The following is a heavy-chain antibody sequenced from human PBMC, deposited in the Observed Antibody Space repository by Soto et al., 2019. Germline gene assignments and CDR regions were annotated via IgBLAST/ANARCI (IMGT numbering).Heavy chain of an antibody. V-gene: IGHV3-74*01. Sequence: EVQLVESEGGLVQPGGSLRLYCAASGFTFSYYWRHWVRPAPGQGLVWVSRIHSDGSSTTYADSVKGRFTISRDNAKNTLYLQMNSLRAEDTAVYYCARGDRGAFDLWGQGTMVTVSS. CDR2: IHSDGSST. J-gene: IGHJ3*01. CDR1: GFTFSYYW. CDR3: ARGDRGAFDL. D-gene: IGHD2-21*02.